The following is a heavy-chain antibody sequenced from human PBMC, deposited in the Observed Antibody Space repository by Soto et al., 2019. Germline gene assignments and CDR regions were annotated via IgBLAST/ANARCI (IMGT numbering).Heavy chain of an antibody. CDR1: CYTFTSYG. D-gene: IGHD1-26*01. CDR3: ARGHPPLLGWFDP. V-gene: IGHV1-18*01. CDR2: ISAYNGNT. J-gene: IGHJ5*02. Sequence: SAQVSWKASCYTFTSYGISSVRQAPGQGLEWMGWISAYNGNTNYAQKLQGRVTMTTDTSTSTAYMELRSLRSDDTAVYYCARGHPPLLGWFDPWGQGTLVTVSS.